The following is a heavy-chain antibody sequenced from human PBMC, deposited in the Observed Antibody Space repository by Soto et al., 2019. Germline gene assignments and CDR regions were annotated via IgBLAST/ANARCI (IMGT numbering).Heavy chain of an antibody. CDR1: GGSISSSSYY. J-gene: IGHJ6*02. V-gene: IGHV4-39*01. CDR2: IYYSGST. Sequence: PSEILSLTCTVSGGSISSSSYYWGWIRQPPGKGLEWIGSIYYSGSTYYNPSLKSRVTISVDTSKNQFSLKLSSVTAADTAVYYCARRTRSYYYYGMDVWGQGTTVTVSS. CDR3: ARRTRSYYYYGMDV.